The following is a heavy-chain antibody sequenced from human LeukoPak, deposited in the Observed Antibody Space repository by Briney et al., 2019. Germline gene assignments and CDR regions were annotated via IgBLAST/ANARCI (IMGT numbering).Heavy chain of an antibody. D-gene: IGHD3-10*01. Sequence: PSETLSLTCAAYGGSFSGYYWSWIRQPPGKGLEWSGEINHSGSTNYNPSLKSRVTISVDTSKNQFSLKLSSVTAADTAVYYCARVSGPTRRTDYWGQGTLVTVSS. CDR3: ARVSGPTRRTDY. CDR1: GGSFSGYY. J-gene: IGHJ4*02. V-gene: IGHV4-34*01. CDR2: INHSGST.